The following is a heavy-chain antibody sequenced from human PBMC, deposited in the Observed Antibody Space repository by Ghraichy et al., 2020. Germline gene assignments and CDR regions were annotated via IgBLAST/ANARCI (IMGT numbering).Heavy chain of an antibody. CDR2: ISASDGNT. CDR3: AKPSPYGTTWYGRVDY. V-gene: IGHV3-23*01. J-gene: IGHJ4*02. Sequence: GGSLRLSCAAYGTSFNSCAMSSVRQAPGTGLKWVSAISASDGNTHYAESVKGRFTISRDNSKNTLYLQMNSLRAEDTAVYYCAKPSPYGTTWYGRVDYWGQGTLVTVSS. D-gene: IGHD6-13*01. CDR1: GTSFNSCA.